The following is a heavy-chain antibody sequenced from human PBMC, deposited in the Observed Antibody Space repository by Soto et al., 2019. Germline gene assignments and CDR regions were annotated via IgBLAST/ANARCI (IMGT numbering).Heavy chain of an antibody. V-gene: IGHV4-59*08. Sequence: SETLSLTCTVSGGYLSSYYLSWIRQHPGKGLEWIGYIYYSGSTNYNPSLKSRVTISVDTSKNQFSLKLSSVTAADTAVYYCARGIVATIPPTEYYYYYYMDVWGKGTTVTVSS. CDR2: IYYSGST. D-gene: IGHD5-12*01. J-gene: IGHJ6*03. CDR3: ARGIVATIPPTEYYYYYYMDV. CDR1: GGYLSSYY.